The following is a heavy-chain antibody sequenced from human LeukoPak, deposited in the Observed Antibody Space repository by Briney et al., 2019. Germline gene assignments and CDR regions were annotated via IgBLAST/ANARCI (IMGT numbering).Heavy chain of an antibody. V-gene: IGHV1-46*01. J-gene: IGHJ4*02. CDR2: INPSGGST. CDR3: AREPVGATPFDY. CDR1: GYTFTSYY. Sequence: GASVKVSCRASGYTFTSYYMHWVRQAPGQGLEWMGIINPSGGSTSYAQKFQGRVTMTRDTSTSTVYMELSSLRSEDTAVYYCAREPVGATPFDYWGQGTLVTVSS. D-gene: IGHD1-26*01.